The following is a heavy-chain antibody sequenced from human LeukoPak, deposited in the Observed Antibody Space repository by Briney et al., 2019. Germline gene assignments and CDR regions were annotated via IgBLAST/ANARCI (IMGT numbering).Heavy chain of an antibody. CDR2: IWYDGSNK. Sequence: GGSLRLSCAASGFTFSSYGMHWVRQAPGKGLEWVAVIWYDGSNKYYADSVKGRFTISRDNSKNTLYLQMNSLRAEDTAVYYCAREGGYSGHDQAVDYFDYWGQGTLVTVSS. CDR1: GFTFSSYG. V-gene: IGHV3-33*01. J-gene: IGHJ4*02. D-gene: IGHD5-12*01. CDR3: AREGGYSGHDQAVDYFDY.